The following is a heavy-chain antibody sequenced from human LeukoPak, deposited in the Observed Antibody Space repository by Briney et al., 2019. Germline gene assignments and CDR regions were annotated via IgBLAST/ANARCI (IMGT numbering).Heavy chain of an antibody. V-gene: IGHV4-34*01. CDR2: INHSGST. Sequence: SETLSLTCAVYGGSFSGYYWSWIRQPPGKGLEWIGEINHSGSTNYNPSLKSRVTISVDTSKNQFSLKLSSVTAADTAVYYCARDVGDILTEGIDYWGQGTLVTVSS. J-gene: IGHJ4*02. D-gene: IGHD3-9*01. CDR1: GGSFSGYY. CDR3: ARDVGDILTEGIDY.